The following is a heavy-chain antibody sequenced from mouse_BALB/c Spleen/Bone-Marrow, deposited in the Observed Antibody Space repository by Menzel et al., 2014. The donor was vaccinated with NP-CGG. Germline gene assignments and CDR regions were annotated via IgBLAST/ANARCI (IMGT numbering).Heavy chain of an antibody. CDR2: INPSTGYT. J-gene: IGHJ3*01. V-gene: IGHV1-7*01. D-gene: IGHD1-1*01. Sequence: VQVVESGAELAKPGASVKMSCKASGYTFTNYWMHWVKQRPGQGLEWIGYINPSTGYTEYNQKFKDKATLTADKSSSIAYMQLSSLTSEDSAVYYCARRDGSSYSFVYWGQGTLVTVSA. CDR1: GYTFTNYW. CDR3: ARRDGSSYSFVY.